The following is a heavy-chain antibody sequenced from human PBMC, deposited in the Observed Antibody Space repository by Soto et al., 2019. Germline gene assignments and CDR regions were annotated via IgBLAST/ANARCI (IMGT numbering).Heavy chain of an antibody. CDR3: AREGSYSAYNFAHGIQLWSFDF. CDR1: GGSINTFY. CDR2: IFSSGST. J-gene: IGHJ4*02. Sequence: LSLTCTVSGGSINTFYWSWVRQPAGKGLEWIGRIFSSGSTSFNPSLESRVAMSVDTSKNHFSLNLSSVTAADMAVYYCAREGSYSAYNFAHGIQLWSFDFWRQGALVTVSS. V-gene: IGHV4-4*07. D-gene: IGHD5-12*01.